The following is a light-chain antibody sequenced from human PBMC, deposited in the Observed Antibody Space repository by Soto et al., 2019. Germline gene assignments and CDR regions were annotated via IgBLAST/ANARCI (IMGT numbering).Light chain of an antibody. CDR2: DAS. Sequence: DIQMTQSPSTLSASVGDRVTITCRASQSINDWLAWYQQKPGKAPNLLICDASTLESGVPSRFSGSGSGTEFTLTISSLQPDDFATYYCQQYDAYPYTFGQGTKWIS. CDR3: QQYDAYPYT. CDR1: QSINDW. V-gene: IGKV1-5*01. J-gene: IGKJ2*01.